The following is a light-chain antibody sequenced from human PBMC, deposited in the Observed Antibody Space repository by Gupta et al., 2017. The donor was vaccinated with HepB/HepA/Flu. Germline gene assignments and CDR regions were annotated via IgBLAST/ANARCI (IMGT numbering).Light chain of an antibody. CDR2: GAS. V-gene: IGKV3-15*01. J-gene: IGKJ1*01. Sequence: EIVMTQSPATLSVSPGERATLSCRASQSVSSYLAWYQQKPGQAPRLLIYGASTRATGIPARFSGSGSGTEFTLTISSLQSEEFAVYYCQQYNNWAWTFGQGTKVEIK. CDR3: QQYNNWAWT. CDR1: QSVSSY.